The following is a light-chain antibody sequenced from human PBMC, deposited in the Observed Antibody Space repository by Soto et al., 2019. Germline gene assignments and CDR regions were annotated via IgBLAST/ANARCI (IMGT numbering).Light chain of an antibody. CDR2: DNY. CDR3: GTWDSTLNVWV. CDR1: SSDVGHES. J-gene: IGLJ3*02. Sequence: QSVLTQPPSVSAAPGQTVTISCSGSSSDVGHESVSWYQSLPGTAPKLLIYDNYKRPSGIPDRFSGSKSGTSATLGITGLQTGDEAEYYCGTWDSTLNVWVFGGGTKLTVL. V-gene: IGLV1-51*01.